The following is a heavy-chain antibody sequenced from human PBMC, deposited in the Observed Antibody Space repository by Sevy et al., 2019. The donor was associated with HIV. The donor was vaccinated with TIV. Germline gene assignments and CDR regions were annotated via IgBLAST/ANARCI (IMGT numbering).Heavy chain of an antibody. V-gene: IGHV1-46*01. J-gene: IGHJ4*02. CDR1: GYTFTSYS. Sequence: ASVKVSCKASGYTFTSYSIHWVRQAPGQGLEWMGIINPSGGSTTSAQMFQGRVTLTRDKSTSTVFLELSSLRSDDTAVYYCAIPGFSGYDGVDQWGQGTLVTVSS. CDR2: INPSGGST. CDR3: AIPGFSGYDGVDQ. D-gene: IGHD5-12*01.